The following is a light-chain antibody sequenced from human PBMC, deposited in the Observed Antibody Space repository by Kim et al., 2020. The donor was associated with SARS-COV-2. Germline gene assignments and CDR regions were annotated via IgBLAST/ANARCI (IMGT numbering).Light chain of an antibody. CDR1: GSYVGSYSR. CDR2: EVS. CDR3: SSYTSSSTLV. Sequence: QEITISCTETGSYVGSYSRVSWYQQPPGTAPKLMIYEVSNRPSGVPDRFSGSKSGNAASLTISGLQAEDEDDYYCSSYTSSSTLVFGTGTKVTVL. J-gene: IGLJ1*01. V-gene: IGLV2-18*02.